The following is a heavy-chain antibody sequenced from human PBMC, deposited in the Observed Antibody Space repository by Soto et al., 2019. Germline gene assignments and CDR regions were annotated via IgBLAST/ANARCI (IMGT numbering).Heavy chain of an antibody. J-gene: IGHJ6*02. CDR3: ARGSGSRPYYYYGMDV. CDR1: CGSISSGGYS. D-gene: IGHD3-10*01. V-gene: IGHV4-30-2*01. Sequence: SETLSLTCAVSCGSISSGGYSWSWIRQPPGKGLEWIGYIYHSGSTYYNPSLKSRVTISVDRSKNQFSLKLSSVTAADTAVYYCARGSGSRPYYYYGMDVWGQGTTVTVSS. CDR2: IYHSGST.